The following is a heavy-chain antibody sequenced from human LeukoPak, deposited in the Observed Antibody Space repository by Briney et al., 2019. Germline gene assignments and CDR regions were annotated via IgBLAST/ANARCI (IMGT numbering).Heavy chain of an antibody. CDR3: ARASFNVVFGNWFDP. CDR2: VYYSGST. V-gene: IGHV4-39*01. Sequence: SETLSLTCTVSSGSLGSSSHYWGWIRQAPGKGLEWIGNVYYSGSTFYNPSLRSRVTISVDTSKNQFSLKLRSVTAADTAIYYCARASFNVVFGNWFDPWGQGTLVTVSS. D-gene: IGHD2-8*01. J-gene: IGHJ5*02. CDR1: SGSLGSSSHY.